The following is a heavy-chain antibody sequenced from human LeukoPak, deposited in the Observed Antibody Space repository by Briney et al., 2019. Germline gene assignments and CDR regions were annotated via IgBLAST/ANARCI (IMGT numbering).Heavy chain of an antibody. J-gene: IGHJ4*02. D-gene: IGHD2-21*02. CDR1: GFTFSSYA. CDR2: ISSNGGST. Sequence: GGSLRLSCAASGFTFSSYAMHWVRQAPGKGLEYVSAISSNGGSTYYANSVKGRFTISRDNSKNTLYLQMGSLRAEDTAVYYCARPAYCGGNCYYFPDYWGEGTLVTVSS. CDR3: ARPAYCGGNCYYFPDY. V-gene: IGHV3-64*01.